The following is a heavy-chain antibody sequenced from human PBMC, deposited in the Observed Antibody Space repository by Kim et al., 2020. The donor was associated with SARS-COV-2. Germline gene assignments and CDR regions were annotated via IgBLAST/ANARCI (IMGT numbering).Heavy chain of an antibody. D-gene: IGHD2-21*02. V-gene: IGHV4-31*03. Sequence: SETLSLTCTVSGGSISSGGYYWSWIRQHPGKGLEWIGYIYYSGSTYYNPSLKSRVTISVDTSKNQFSLKLSSVTAADTAVYYCARGGPPGGDGWGQGTLVTVSS. CDR1: GGSISSGGYY. CDR2: IYYSGST. J-gene: IGHJ4*02. CDR3: ARGGPPGGDG.